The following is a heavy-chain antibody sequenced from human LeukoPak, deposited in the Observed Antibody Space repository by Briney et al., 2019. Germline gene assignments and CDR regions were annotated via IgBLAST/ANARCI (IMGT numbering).Heavy chain of an antibody. CDR2: INGDGSTT. V-gene: IGHV3-74*01. CDR1: GFTFSRYW. D-gene: IGHD3-22*01. Sequence: GGSLRLSCAASGFTFSRYWMRWVRQAPGKGLVWVSRINGDGSTTSYADSVKGGFTISRDNAKNTLYLQMNSLRAEDTAVYYCATGNYYDSRGYYTFGHWGQGTLVTVSS. J-gene: IGHJ1*01. CDR3: ATGNYYDSRGYYTFGH.